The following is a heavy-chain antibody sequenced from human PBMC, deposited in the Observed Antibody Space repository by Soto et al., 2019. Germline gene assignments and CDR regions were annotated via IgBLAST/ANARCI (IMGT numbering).Heavy chain of an antibody. Sequence: QVQLVESGGGVVQPGRSLRLSCAASGFMFSNHGMHWVRQAPGKGLEWVAVIWSDGNNRYYADSAKGRFTISRDNSKNTVCLRMNSLRADDTAVYYCARGGNWNEGDSDYWGQGTLVCVSS. J-gene: IGHJ4*02. D-gene: IGHD1-1*01. V-gene: IGHV3-33*01. CDR2: IWSDGNNR. CDR3: ARGGNWNEGDSDY. CDR1: GFMFSNHG.